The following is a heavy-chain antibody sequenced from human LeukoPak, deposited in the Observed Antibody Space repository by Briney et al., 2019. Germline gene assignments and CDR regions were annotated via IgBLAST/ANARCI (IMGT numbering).Heavy chain of an antibody. D-gene: IGHD6-19*01. V-gene: IGHV3-30*02. CDR1: GFTFTDSA. Sequence: GGSLRLSCAASGFTFTDSAMHWVRRAPGAGLEWVALIRSGGSNEYYSDSVKGRFTIYRDNAKNMLCLQMNRLSAEDTAMYYCARDLGYSSGQRLDVWGQGTTVTVSS. J-gene: IGHJ6*02. CDR2: IRSGGSNE. CDR3: ARDLGYSSGQRLDV.